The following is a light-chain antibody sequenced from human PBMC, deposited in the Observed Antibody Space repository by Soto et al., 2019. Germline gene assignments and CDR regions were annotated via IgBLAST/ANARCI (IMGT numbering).Light chain of an antibody. CDR2: LEGSGSY. CDR3: ETWDTNSRL. V-gene: IGLV4-60*03. CDR1: SGHSSYI. Sequence: QPVLTQPSSASASLGSSVKLTCTLSSGHSSYIIAWHQQQPGKAPRYLMKLEGSGSYNKGSGVPDRFSGSSSGADRYLTISNLQSEDEADYYCETWDTNSRLFGGGTKLTVL. J-gene: IGLJ2*01.